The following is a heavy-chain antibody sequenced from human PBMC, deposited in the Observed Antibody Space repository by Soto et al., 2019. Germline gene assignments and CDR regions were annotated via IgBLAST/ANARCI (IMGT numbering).Heavy chain of an antibody. D-gene: IGHD3-10*01. CDR1: GGSISSYH. V-gene: IGHV4-59*01. J-gene: IGHJ4*02. CDR2: IDYSGST. CDR3: ARVGYGSLIDY. Sequence: SETLSLTCTVSGGSISSYHWSWIRQAPGKGLEWIGNIDYSGSTNYNPSLKSRVTISVDTSKEQFSLRLSSVTAADTAMYYCARVGYGSLIDYWGQGTLVTVSS.